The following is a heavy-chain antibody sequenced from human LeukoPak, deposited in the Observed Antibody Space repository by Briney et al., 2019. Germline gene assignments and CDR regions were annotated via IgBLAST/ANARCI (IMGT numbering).Heavy chain of an antibody. Sequence: GGSLRLSCAASGFAFSSYDMHWVRQATGKGLEWVSAIGTAGDTYYPGSVKGRFTISRDNSKNTLYLQMNSLRAEDTAVYYCAKDPNYDYVWGSYRQYYFDYWGQGTLVTVSS. J-gene: IGHJ4*02. V-gene: IGHV3-13*01. D-gene: IGHD3-16*02. CDR1: GFAFSSYD. CDR2: IGTAGDT. CDR3: AKDPNYDYVWGSYRQYYFDY.